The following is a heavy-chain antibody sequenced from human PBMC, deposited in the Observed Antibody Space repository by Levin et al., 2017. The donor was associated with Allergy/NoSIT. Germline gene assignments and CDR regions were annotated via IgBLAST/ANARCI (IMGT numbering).Heavy chain of an antibody. CDR1: GGSISSGGYS. CDR3: ARGRGYYDSSGYYFDY. J-gene: IGHJ4*02. Sequence: RPSETLSLTCAVSGGSISSGGYSWSWIRQPPGTGLEWIGYIYHSGSTYYNPSLKSRVTMSVDRSKTQFSLKLTSVTAADTAVYYCARGRGYYDSSGYYFDYWGQGTLVTVSS. CDR2: IYHSGST. D-gene: IGHD3-22*01. V-gene: IGHV4-30-2*01.